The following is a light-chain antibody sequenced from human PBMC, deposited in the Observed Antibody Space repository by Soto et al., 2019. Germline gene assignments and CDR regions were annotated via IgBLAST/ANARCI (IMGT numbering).Light chain of an antibody. V-gene: IGLV2-14*01. Sequence: QSVLTQPASVSGSPGQPITISCTGTSSDVGGYRYVSWYQQHPGKAPKLMIYDVSNRPSGVSNRFSGSKSGNTASLTISGLQAEDEADYYCSSYTSSSTYVFGTGTKVTVL. CDR2: DVS. CDR3: SSYTSSSTYV. J-gene: IGLJ1*01. CDR1: SSDVGGYRY.